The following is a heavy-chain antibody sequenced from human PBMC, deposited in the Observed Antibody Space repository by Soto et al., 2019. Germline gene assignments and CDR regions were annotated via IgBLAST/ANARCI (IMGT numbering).Heavy chain of an antibody. D-gene: IGHD6-6*01. Sequence: GASVKVSCKASGYTFTSYGISWVRQAPGQGLEWMGWISAYNGNTNYAQKLQGRVTMTTDTSTSTAYMGLRSLRSDDTAVYYCARGSSSSGYYGMDVWGQGTTVTVSS. CDR3: ARGSSSSGYYGMDV. CDR1: GYTFTSYG. CDR2: ISAYNGNT. V-gene: IGHV1-18*04. J-gene: IGHJ6*02.